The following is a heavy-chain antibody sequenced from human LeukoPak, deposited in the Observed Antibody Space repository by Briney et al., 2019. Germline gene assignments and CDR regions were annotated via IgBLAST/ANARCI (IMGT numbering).Heavy chain of an antibody. CDR1: GFTFSSYT. Sequence: GGSLRLSCAASGFTFSSYTMNWVRQAPGKGLEWVSSISSSSSYIYYGDSVKGRLTVSRDNAKNSLYLQMNNLRAEDTAVYYCAREAYTNYGFDYWGQGTLVTVSS. CDR3: AREAYTNYGFDY. D-gene: IGHD4-11*01. V-gene: IGHV3-21*01. CDR2: ISSSSSYI. J-gene: IGHJ4*02.